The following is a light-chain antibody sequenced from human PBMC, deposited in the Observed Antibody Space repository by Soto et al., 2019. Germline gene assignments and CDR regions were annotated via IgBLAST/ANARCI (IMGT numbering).Light chain of an antibody. CDR1: QSVSSY. Sequence: EIVLTQSPATLSLSPGERATLSCRASQSVSSYLAWYQQKPGQPPRLLIYDASNRATGIPARFSGSGSGTDFSLTISSLENEDVAVYYYQQRSNWPLVTFGPGTRVDV. CDR3: QQRSNWPLVT. V-gene: IGKV3-11*01. CDR2: DAS. J-gene: IGKJ3*01.